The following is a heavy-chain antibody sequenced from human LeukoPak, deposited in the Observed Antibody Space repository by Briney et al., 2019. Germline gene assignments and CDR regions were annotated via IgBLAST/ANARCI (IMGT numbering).Heavy chain of an antibody. V-gene: IGHV3-23*01. CDR2: ISGSGTST. J-gene: IGHJ4*02. D-gene: IGHD2-2*01. CDR1: GYTFNSYA. CDR3: AKDQGQAVVPRRFDN. Sequence: PGGSLRLSCTASGYTFNSYAMSWVRQAPGKGLEWVSGISGSGTSTYYADSVKGRFTISRDNAKNTLYLQMNSLRAEDTAVYYCAKDQGQAVVPRRFDNWGQGTLVTVSS.